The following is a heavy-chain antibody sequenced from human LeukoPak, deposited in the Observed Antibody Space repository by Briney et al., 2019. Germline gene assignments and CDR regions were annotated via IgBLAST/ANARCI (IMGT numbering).Heavy chain of an antibody. D-gene: IGHD6-13*01. CDR2: ISPNSGNT. CDR3: ARDFEDSSSWLKGVTDY. J-gene: IGHJ4*02. Sequence: GASVKVSCKASGYTFPNFGITWVRHAPGQGLEWMGWISPNSGNTKSAQKFQGRVTMTTDTSTSTAYMELRSLRSDDTAVYYCARDFEDSSSWLKGVTDYWGQGTLVTVSS. CDR1: GYTFPNFG. V-gene: IGHV1-18*01.